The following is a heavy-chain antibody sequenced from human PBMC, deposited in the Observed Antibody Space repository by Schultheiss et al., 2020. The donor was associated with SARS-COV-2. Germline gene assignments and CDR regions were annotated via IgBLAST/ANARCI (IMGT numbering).Heavy chain of an antibody. CDR2: IWYDGSNK. D-gene: IGHD3-22*01. CDR1: GFTFSSYG. CDR3: ASPVGTDNYYDSSGYPTGPEYGMDV. V-gene: IGHV3-33*01. Sequence: GGSLRLSCAASGFTFSSYGMHWVRQAPGKGLEWVAVIWYDGSNKYYADSVKGRFTISRDNSKNTLYLQMNSLRAEDTAVYYCASPVGTDNYYDSSGYPTGPEYGMDVWGQGSTVTVS. J-gene: IGHJ6*02.